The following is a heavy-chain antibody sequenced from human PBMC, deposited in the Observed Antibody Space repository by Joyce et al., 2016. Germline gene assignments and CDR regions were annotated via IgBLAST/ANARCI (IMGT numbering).Heavy chain of an antibody. CDR1: GYTFNTYE. CDR3: ARGFWYFEF. CDR2: MNPSSGDA. V-gene: IGHV1-8*01. Sequence: QVQLVQSGAEVKKPGASVKCSCQASGYTFNTYEITWVRQATGQGLEWMGWMNPSSGDAGYAQKFQGRVTMTRDTSTSTAYMELGSLRSEDTAVYYCARGFWYFEFWGRGTLVTVSS. J-gene: IGHJ2*01.